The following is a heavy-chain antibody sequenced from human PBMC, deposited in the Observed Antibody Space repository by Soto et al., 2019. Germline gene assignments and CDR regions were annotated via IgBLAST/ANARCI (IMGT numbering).Heavy chain of an antibody. Sequence: PSETLSLTCTVSGGSISSSSYYWGWIRQPPGKGLEWIGSIYYSGSTYYNPSLKSRVTISVDTSKNQFSLKLSSVTAADTAVYYCARHEFGCSSTSCYVGFDPWGQGTLVTVSS. D-gene: IGHD2-2*01. CDR1: GGSISSSSYY. J-gene: IGHJ5*02. CDR3: ARHEFGCSSTSCYVGFDP. V-gene: IGHV4-39*01. CDR2: IYYSGST.